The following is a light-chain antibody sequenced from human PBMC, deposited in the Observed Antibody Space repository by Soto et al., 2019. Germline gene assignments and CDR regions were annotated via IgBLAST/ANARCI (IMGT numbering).Light chain of an antibody. CDR3: CSYAGSSVYV. V-gene: IGLV2-23*02. J-gene: IGLJ1*01. CDR1: SSDVGTFNL. Sequence: QSALTQVASVSGSPGQSITISCTGTSSDVGTFNLVSWYQQHPGKAPRLMIXXVIKRPSXXSNXFXXXXXXXXXXXXXXGXQAEDEADYYCCSYAGSSVYVFGTGTKLTVL. CDR2: XVI.